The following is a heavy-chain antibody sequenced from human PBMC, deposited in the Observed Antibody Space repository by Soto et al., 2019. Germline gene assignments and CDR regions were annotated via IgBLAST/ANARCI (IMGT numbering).Heavy chain of an antibody. CDR2: ISAYNGNT. V-gene: IGHV1-18*01. CDR3: ARGTSLRYYYGMDF. Sequence: QVQLVQSGAEVKKPGASVKVSCKASGYTFTSYGISWVRQAPGQGLEWMGWISAYNGNTNYAQKLEGRVPRTTDTSASTAYMEMRILRYDDTVVYYCARGTSLRYYYGMDFLCQEPTVTVSS. CDR1: GYTFTSYG. J-gene: IGHJ6*02.